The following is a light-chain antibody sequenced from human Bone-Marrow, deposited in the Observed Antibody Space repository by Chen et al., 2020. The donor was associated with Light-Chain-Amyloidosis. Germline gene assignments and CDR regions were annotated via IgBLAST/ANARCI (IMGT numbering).Light chain of an antibody. Sequence: EVVLTQSPPPLSLPPGERATLSCRASQSVSSYLAWFQQKPGQAPSLLIYDASNRATGIPARFSGSGSGTDFTLTISSLEPEDFAVYYCHQRNNWPFTFGPGTTVDI. J-gene: IGKJ3*01. CDR3: HQRNNWPFT. CDR1: QSVSSY. CDR2: DAS. V-gene: IGKV3-11*01.